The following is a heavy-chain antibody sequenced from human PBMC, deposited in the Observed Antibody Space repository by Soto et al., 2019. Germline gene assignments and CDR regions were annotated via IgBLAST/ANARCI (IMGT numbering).Heavy chain of an antibody. D-gene: IGHD1-7*01. V-gene: IGHV1-18*01. CDR1: GYTFTSYG. Sequence: ASVKVSCKTSGYTFTSYGISWVRLAPGQGLEWMGWISAYNGNTNSAQKLQGRVTMTTDTSTSTAYMELRTLRSDDTAVYYCARRSGTTKEGYYFDYWGQGTLVTVSS. CDR2: ISAYNGNT. J-gene: IGHJ4*02. CDR3: ARRSGTTKEGYYFDY.